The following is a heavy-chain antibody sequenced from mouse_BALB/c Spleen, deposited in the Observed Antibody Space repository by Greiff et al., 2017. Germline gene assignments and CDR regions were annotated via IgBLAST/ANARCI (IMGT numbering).Heavy chain of an antibody. CDR2: ISSGGSYT. D-gene: IGHD2-3*01. CDR1: GFTFSSYA. CDR3: ARPDGYPFAY. V-gene: IGHV5-9-4*01. Sequence: EVHLVESGGGLVKPGGSLKLSCAASGFTFSSYAMSWVRQSPEKRLEWVAEISSGGSYTYYPDTVTGRFTISRDNAKNTLYLEMSSLRSEDTAMYYCARPDGYPFAYWGQGTLVTVSA. J-gene: IGHJ3*01.